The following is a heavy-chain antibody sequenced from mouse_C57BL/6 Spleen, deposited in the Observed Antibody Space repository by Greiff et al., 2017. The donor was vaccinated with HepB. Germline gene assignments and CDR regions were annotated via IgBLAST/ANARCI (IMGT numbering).Heavy chain of an antibody. D-gene: IGHD1-1*01. CDR3: ARSGYYYGSSYRDY. Sequence: QVQLKQSGAELVKPGASVKISCKASGYAFSSYWMNWVKQRPGKGLEWIGQIYPGDGDTNYNGKFKGKATLTADKSSSTAYMQLSSLTSEDSAVYFCARSGYYYGSSYRDYWGQGTTLTVSS. CDR1: GYAFSSYW. CDR2: IYPGDGDT. J-gene: IGHJ2*01. V-gene: IGHV1-80*01.